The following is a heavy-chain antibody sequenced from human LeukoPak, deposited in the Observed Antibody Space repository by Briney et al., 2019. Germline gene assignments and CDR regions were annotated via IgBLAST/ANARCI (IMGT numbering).Heavy chain of an antibody. Sequence: GGSLRLSCAASGFTFSSYGMHWVRQAPGKGLEWVAFIRYDGSNKYYADSVKGRFTISRDNSKNTLYLQMNSLRAEDTAVYYCAKDLYSGSLSYWGQGTLVTVSS. CDR3: AKDLYSGSLSY. CDR1: GFTFSSYG. J-gene: IGHJ4*02. D-gene: IGHD1-26*01. V-gene: IGHV3-30*02. CDR2: IRYDGSNK.